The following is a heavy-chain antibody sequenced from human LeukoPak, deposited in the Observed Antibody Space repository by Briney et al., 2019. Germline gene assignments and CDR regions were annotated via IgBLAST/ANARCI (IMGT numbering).Heavy chain of an antibody. V-gene: IGHV3-74*01. CDR3: AKEIDGFDV. J-gene: IGHJ3*01. CDR1: GFTFNNYW. Sequence: GGSLRLSCAASGFTFNNYWMHWVRQAPGMGLVWVSSIRFDGGDTAYADSAKGRFTISRDNAKNTMFLQLNNLRAEDTAVYYCAKEIDGFDVWGQGTLVTVSS. CDR2: IRFDGGDT.